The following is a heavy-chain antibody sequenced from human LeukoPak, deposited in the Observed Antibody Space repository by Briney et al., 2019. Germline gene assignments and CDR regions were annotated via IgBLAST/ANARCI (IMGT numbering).Heavy chain of an antibody. CDR3: ARDQRYSCYDYDAFDI. CDR1: GGTFSSYA. V-gene: IGHV1-69*13. CDR2: IIPIFGTA. Sequence: SVKVSCKASGGTFSSYAISWVRQAPGQGLEWMGGIIPIFGTANYAQKFQGRVTITADESTSTAYMELSSLRSEDTAVYYCARDQRYSCYDYDAFDIWGQGTMVTVSS. J-gene: IGHJ3*02. D-gene: IGHD5-12*01.